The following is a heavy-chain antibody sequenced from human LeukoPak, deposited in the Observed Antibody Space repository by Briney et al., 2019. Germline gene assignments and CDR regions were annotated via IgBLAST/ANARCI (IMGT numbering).Heavy chain of an antibody. CDR2: MFTSENI. Sequence: SETLPLTCTVPGGSISNYYLSWIRQPAGKGLEWIGRMFTSENINYNPSLKSRVTMSVDTSKNQFSLKLSSVTAADTAVYYCARDERGIAAAGAVWGQGTLVTVSS. V-gene: IGHV4-4*07. CDR1: GGSISNYY. J-gene: IGHJ4*02. CDR3: ARDERGIAAAGAV. D-gene: IGHD6-13*01.